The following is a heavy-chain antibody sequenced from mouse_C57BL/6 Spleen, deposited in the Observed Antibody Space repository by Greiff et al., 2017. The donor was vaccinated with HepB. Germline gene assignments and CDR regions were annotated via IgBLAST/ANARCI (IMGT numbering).Heavy chain of an antibody. CDR1: GYTFTSYW. CDR2: IDPSDSET. J-gene: IGHJ3*01. D-gene: IGHD2-1*01. Sequence: QVQLQQPGAELVRPGSSVKLSCKASGYTFTSYWMHWVKQRPIQGLEWIGNIDPSDSETHYNQKFKDKATLTVGKSSSTAYMQLSSLTSEDSAVYYCARPDIFGNSSPWFAYGVQGTLVTVSA. V-gene: IGHV1-52*01. CDR3: ARPDIFGNSSPWFAY.